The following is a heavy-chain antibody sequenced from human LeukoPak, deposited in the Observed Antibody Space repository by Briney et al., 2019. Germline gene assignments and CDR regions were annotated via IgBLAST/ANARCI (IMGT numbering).Heavy chain of an antibody. J-gene: IGHJ4*02. D-gene: IGHD3-16*01. CDR1: GFTFSNSW. CDR2: IKEDGSKT. Sequence: PGGSLRLSCSASGFTFSNSWMSWVRQAPGKGLEWLTNIKEDGSKTYYVDSVKGRFTISRDNAKSSLYLQMNSLRAEDTAVYYCVRDYVWGTSNSDYWGQGTLVTVSS. V-gene: IGHV3-7*01. CDR3: VRDYVWGTSNSDY.